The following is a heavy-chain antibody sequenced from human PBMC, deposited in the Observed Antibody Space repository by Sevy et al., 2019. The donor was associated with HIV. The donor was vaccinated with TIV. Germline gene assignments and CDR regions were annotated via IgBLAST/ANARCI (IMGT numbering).Heavy chain of an antibody. CDR2: INNDGSNR. V-gene: IGHV3-74*01. CDR3: GTEMISMVPGVPDAFAI. Sequence: GGSLRLSCAASGFTFGNYWMHWVRQAPGKGLVWISRINNDGSNRNYADSVKGRFTTSRDNAKNTLYLQMSSLRAEDTAVYHCGTEMISMVPGVPDAFAIWGQGTMVTLSS. J-gene: IGHJ3*02. D-gene: IGHD3-10*01. CDR1: GFTFGNYW.